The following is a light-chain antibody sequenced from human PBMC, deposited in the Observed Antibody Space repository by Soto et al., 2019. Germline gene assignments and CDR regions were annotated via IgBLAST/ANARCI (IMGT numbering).Light chain of an antibody. Sequence: QSVLTQPASVSGSPGQSITISCTGTSSDVRGYNYVSWYQRHPGKAPKLMIYDVSNRPSGVSNRFSGSKSGNTASLTISGLQAEDEADYYCSSYTSSSTVVFGGGTKVTVL. V-gene: IGLV2-14*01. CDR2: DVS. J-gene: IGLJ2*01. CDR3: SSYTSSSTVV. CDR1: SSDVRGYNY.